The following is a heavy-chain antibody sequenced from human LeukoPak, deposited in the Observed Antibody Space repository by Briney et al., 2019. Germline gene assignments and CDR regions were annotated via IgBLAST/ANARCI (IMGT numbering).Heavy chain of an antibody. J-gene: IGHJ3*02. CDR2: IYYSGST. CDR1: GGSISSYY. V-gene: IGHV4-59*01. D-gene: IGHD1-1*01. Sequence: SETLSLTYTVSGGSISSYYWNWIRQPPGKGLEWIAYIYYSGSTNYNPSLKSRVTISVDPSKGQFSLKLSSVTAADTAVYYCARFGGGTHNAFDIWGQGTMVTVSS. CDR3: ARFGGGTHNAFDI.